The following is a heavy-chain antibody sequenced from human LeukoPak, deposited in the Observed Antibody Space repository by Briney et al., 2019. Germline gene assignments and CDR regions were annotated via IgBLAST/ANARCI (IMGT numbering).Heavy chain of an antibody. J-gene: IGHJ3*02. V-gene: IGHV4-39*01. CDR2: IYYSGSA. CDR1: GGSISSSSYY. CDR3: ARSHIVAVTGFAFDI. Sequence: PSETLSLTCTVSGGSISSSSYYWGWSRQPPGKGLEWIGSIYYSGSAYYNPSLKSRATITVDTSKNQFSLKLSSVTAADTTVYYCARSHIVAVTGFAFDIWGQGTLVTVSS. D-gene: IGHD2-21*02.